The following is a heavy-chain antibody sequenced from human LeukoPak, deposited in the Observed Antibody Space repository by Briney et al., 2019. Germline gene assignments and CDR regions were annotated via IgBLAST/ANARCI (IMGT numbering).Heavy chain of an antibody. Sequence: PSETLSLTCTVSGGSISSGGYYWSWIRQHPGKGLEWIGYIYYSGSTYYNPSLKSRVTISVDTPKNQFSLKLSSVTAADTAVYYCARESSSGWYFFDYWGQGTLVTVSS. V-gene: IGHV4-31*03. D-gene: IGHD6-19*01. CDR3: ARESSSGWYFFDY. J-gene: IGHJ4*02. CDR2: IYYSGST. CDR1: GGSISSGGYY.